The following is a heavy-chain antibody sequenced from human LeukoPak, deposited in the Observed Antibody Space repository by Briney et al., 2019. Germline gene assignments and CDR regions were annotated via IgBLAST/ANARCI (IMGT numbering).Heavy chain of an antibody. CDR3: ARGEATVT. D-gene: IGHD4-17*01. CDR2: ISTDGYTT. CDR1: GLAFSAYK. Sequence: GGSLRLSCAASGLAFSAYKMHWVRQAPRKGLVWVSRISTDGYTTDYADSVQGRFTISRDNAKNSLYLQMNSLRAEDTAVYYCARGEATVTWGQGTLVTVSS. J-gene: IGHJ5*02. V-gene: IGHV3-74*01.